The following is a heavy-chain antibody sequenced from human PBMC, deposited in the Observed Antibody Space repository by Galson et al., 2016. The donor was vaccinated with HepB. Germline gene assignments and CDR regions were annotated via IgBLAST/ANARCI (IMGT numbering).Heavy chain of an antibody. J-gene: IGHJ4*02. CDR1: GFSFSAYA. Sequence: SLRLSCAASGFSFSAYAMHWVRQAPGTGLEWLAVISYDGSTTYYADSVKGRFAISRDNSKNTLYLQMNSLRVEDTALYYCAKEFVATGAVVGDYWGQGTLVSVSS. CDR3: AKEFVATGAVVGDY. CDR2: ISYDGSTT. V-gene: IGHV3-30*09. D-gene: IGHD2-21*01.